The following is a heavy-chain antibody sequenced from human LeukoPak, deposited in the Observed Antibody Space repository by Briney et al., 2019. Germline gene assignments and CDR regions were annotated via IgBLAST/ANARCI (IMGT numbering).Heavy chain of an antibody. Sequence: GRSLRLSCTASGFTFGDYLLSWFRQAPGKGLEWIGFISGGTTEYAASVKGRFTISRDDSTSIAYLQMNSLTTEDTAVYYCSRGSGWLSVYWGQGTLVTVSS. D-gene: IGHD6-19*01. V-gene: IGHV3-49*03. CDR2: ISGGTT. CDR1: GFTFGDYL. J-gene: IGHJ4*02. CDR3: SRGSGWLSVY.